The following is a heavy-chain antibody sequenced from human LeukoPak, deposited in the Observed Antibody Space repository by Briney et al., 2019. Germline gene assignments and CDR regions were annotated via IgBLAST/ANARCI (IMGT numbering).Heavy chain of an antibody. V-gene: IGHV3-30*18. CDR1: GFTFSSYG. D-gene: IGHD3-9*01. J-gene: IGHJ4*02. Sequence: GGSLRLSCAASGFTFSSYGMHWVRQAPGKGLEWVAVISYDGSNKYYADSVKGRFTISRDNSKNTLYLQMNSLRAEDTAVYYCAKGDGSLLRYFDWLSKPHFDYRGQGTLVTVSS. CDR3: AKGDGSLLRYFDWLSKPHFDY. CDR2: ISYDGSNK.